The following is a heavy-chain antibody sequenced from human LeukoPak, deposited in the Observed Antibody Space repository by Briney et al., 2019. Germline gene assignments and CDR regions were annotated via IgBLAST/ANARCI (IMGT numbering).Heavy chain of an antibody. D-gene: IGHD3-22*01. V-gene: IGHV3-21*01. CDR3: ARDQGYDGRGNYYPYHFDC. Sequence: ETLSLTCTVSGASISSNNYYWGWVRQAPGKGLEWVSSISSSGTYTYYADSVKGRFTISRDNAKNSLYLQMSSLTAEDTALYYCARDQGYDGRGNYYPYHFDCWGQGTLVTVSS. CDR2: ISSSGTYT. J-gene: IGHJ4*02. CDR1: GASISSNNYY.